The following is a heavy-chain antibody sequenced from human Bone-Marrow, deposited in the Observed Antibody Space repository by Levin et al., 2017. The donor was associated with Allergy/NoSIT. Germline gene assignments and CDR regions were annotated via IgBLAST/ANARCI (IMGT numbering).Heavy chain of an antibody. CDR2: IKSKNDGETT. V-gene: IGHV3-15*07. Sequence: PGGSLRLSCGASGFTFSNAWMNWVRQAPGKGLEWVGRIKSKNDGETTDYAAPVKGRCTISRDDSKNTLYLQMNSLRAEDTAVYYCTKDIWSNSWGQGTLVTVSS. CDR3: TKDIWSNS. J-gene: IGHJ4*02. CDR1: GFTFSNAW. D-gene: IGHD3-3*01.